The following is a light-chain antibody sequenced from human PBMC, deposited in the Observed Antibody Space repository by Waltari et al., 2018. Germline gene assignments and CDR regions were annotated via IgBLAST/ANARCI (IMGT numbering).Light chain of an antibody. CDR3: NSYAGNNSYV. CDR2: EVY. V-gene: IGLV2-8*01. J-gene: IGLJ1*01. CDR1: SSDIGSSNY. Sequence: QSALTQPPSASGSPGQSVTISRPGTSSDIGSSNYVPCYQQHPGKAPKPIISEVYKRPSGVPDRFSGSKSGNTASLTVSGLQAEDEADYFCNSYAGNNSYVFGTGTKVTVL.